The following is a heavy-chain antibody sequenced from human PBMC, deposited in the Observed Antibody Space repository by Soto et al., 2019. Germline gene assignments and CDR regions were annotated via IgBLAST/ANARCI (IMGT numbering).Heavy chain of an antibody. CDR3: AKDRKIPAYYFGY. V-gene: IGHV3-23*01. CDR2: ISGSGGST. CDR1: GFTFNSYA. J-gene: IGHJ4*02. Sequence: GALRLPCAASGFTFNSYALSWVRPAPGKGLEWVSAISGSGGSTYYADSVKGRFTISRDNSMNTLYLQMNSLRAEDTAVYYCAKDRKIPAYYFGYWGQGTRVTVS. D-gene: IGHD2-21*01.